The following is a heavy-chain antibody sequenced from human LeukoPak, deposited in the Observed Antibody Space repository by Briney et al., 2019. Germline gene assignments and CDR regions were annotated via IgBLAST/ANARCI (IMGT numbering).Heavy chain of an antibody. V-gene: IGHV1-46*01. Sequence: ASVKVSCKASGYTFTSYYMHWVRQAPGQGLEWMGIINPSGGSTGYAQKFQGRVTMTRDTSTSTVYMELSSLRSEDTAVYYCARDKVAQSPYWYFDLWGRGTLVTVSS. D-gene: IGHD5-12*01. J-gene: IGHJ2*01. CDR1: GYTFTSYY. CDR2: INPSGGST. CDR3: ARDKVAQSPYWYFDL.